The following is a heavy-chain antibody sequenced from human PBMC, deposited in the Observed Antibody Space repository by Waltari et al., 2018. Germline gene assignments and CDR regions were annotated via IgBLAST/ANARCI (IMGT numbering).Heavy chain of an antibody. D-gene: IGHD3-3*01. V-gene: IGHV4-59*08. Sequence: QVQLQESGPGLVKPSETLSLTCTVSGGSISSYYWSWIRQPPGKGLEWIGYIYYSGSTNYTPSLKSRVTISVDTSKNQFSLKLSSVTAADTAVYYCARQSGYYDFWSGYEGWFDPWGQGTLVTVSS. CDR1: GGSISSYY. CDR3: ARQSGYYDFWSGYEGWFDP. CDR2: IYYSGST. J-gene: IGHJ5*02.